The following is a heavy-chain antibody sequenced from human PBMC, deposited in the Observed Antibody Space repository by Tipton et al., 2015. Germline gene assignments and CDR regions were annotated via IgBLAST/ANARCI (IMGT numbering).Heavy chain of an antibody. Sequence: QLVQSGAEVKKPGSSVKVSCKSSGGTFSRYSFSWVRQAPGQGLEWMGGIIPVLRTTNYAQKFQGRVTITADESTNTAYMDLSSLTSEDTAVYYCARDLEHGMDVWGHGTTVTVSS. CDR3: ARDLEHGMDV. D-gene: IGHD5-24*01. V-gene: IGHV1-69*01. CDR2: IIPVLRTT. CDR1: GGTFSRYS. J-gene: IGHJ6*02.